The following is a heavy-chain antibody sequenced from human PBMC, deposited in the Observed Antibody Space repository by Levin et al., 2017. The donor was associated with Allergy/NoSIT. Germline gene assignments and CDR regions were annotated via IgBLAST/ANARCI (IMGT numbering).Heavy chain of an antibody. Sequence: GESLKISCTGSGFTFGDYAMSWVRQAPGKGLEWVGFIRNKAHGGTTEYAASVKGRLTISRDDSKSIAILQMNSLKTEDTAVYFCARGGPPNYDYNWGSYRDGYFDYWGQGTLVTVSS. V-gene: IGHV3-49*04. D-gene: IGHD3-16*02. CDR3: ARGGPPNYDYNWGSYRDGYFDY. CDR2: IRNKAHGGTT. J-gene: IGHJ4*02. CDR1: GFTFGDYA.